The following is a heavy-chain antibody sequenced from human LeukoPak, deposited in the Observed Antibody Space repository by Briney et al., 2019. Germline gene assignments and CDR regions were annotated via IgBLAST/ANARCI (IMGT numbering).Heavy chain of an antibody. CDR1: GFTFSSYS. Sequence: PGGSLRLSCAASGFTFSSYSMNWVRQAPGKGLEWVSSISSSSSYIYYADSVKGRFTISRDNAKNSLYLQMNSLRAEDTAVYYCARAAPPYCSSTSCPPGPWGQGTLVTVSS. CDR2: ISSSSSYI. J-gene: IGHJ5*02. D-gene: IGHD2-2*01. V-gene: IGHV3-21*01. CDR3: ARAAPPYCSSTSCPPGP.